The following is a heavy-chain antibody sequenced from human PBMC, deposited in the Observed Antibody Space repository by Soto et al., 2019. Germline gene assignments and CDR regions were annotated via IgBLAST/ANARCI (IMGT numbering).Heavy chain of an antibody. V-gene: IGHV4-59*01. J-gene: IGHJ4*02. CDR1: GGSISPFY. D-gene: IGHD2-15*01. CDR3: ARVGGVAARTFDY. CDR2: LYYSGNT. Sequence: SETLSLTCTVSGGSISPFYWSWVRQPPGKGLEWIGYLYYSGNTNYNPSLKSRVTISVDASKNQVSLRLTSVTAADTAVYYCARVGGVAARTFDYWGQGTVVTVSS.